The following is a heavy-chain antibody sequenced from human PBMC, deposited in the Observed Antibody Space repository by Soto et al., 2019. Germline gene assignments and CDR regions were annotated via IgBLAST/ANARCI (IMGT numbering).Heavy chain of an antibody. V-gene: IGHV1-18*01. D-gene: IGHD2-2*01. CDR3: ARDRGFYCSSTSCYFAVGPWLDP. Sequence: ASVKVSCKASGYTFTSYGISWVRQAPGQGLEWMGWISAYNGNTNYAQKLQGRVTMTTDTSTSTAYMELRSLRSDDTAVYYCARDRGFYCSSTSCYFAVGPWLDPWGQGTLVTVSS. J-gene: IGHJ5*02. CDR1: GYTFTSYG. CDR2: ISAYNGNT.